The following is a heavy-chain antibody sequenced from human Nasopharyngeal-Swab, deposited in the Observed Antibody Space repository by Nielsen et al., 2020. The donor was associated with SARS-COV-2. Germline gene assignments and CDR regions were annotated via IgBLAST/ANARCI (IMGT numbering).Heavy chain of an antibody. CDR2: MSNDSYVL. CDR3: ARDAGWGGKYGSNWFDP. D-gene: IGHD1-26*01. J-gene: IGHJ5*02. Sequence: GGSLRLSCAASGFIFSDQYMSWMRQAPGNGLEWLSYMSNDSYVLTYADSVKERFTVSRDNAKNSLYLQMNSLTPEDTAMYYCARDAGWGGKYGSNWFDPWGQGTLVTVSS. CDR1: GFIFSDQY. V-gene: IGHV3-11*04.